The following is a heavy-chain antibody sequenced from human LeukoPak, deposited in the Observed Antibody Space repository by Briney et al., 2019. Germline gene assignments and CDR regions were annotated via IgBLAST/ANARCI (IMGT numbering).Heavy chain of an antibody. Sequence: SETLSLTCTVSGGSISSYDWSWIRQPPGKGLEWIGYIHDSGITNYIPSLKSRVTVSVNTSKNQFSLKLSSVTAADTAVYYCARLSLATLSYYYYYYGMDVWGQGTTVTVSS. V-gene: IGHV4-59*12. CDR2: IHDSGIT. D-gene: IGHD1-26*01. CDR1: GGSISSYD. J-gene: IGHJ6*02. CDR3: ARLSLATLSYYYYYYGMDV.